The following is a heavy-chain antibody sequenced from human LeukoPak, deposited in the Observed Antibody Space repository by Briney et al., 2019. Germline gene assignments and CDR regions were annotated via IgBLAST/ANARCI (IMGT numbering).Heavy chain of an antibody. J-gene: IGHJ4*02. Sequence: AGGSLRLSCAASGFTFSSYSMNWVRQAPGKGLEWVSSISSSSYIYYADSVKGRFTISRDNAKNSLYLQMNSLRAEDTAVYYCARDQFAQYYYDSSGYSNWGQGTLVTVSS. V-gene: IGHV3-21*01. D-gene: IGHD3-22*01. CDR2: ISSSSYI. CDR3: ARDQFAQYYYDSSGYSN. CDR1: GFTFSSYS.